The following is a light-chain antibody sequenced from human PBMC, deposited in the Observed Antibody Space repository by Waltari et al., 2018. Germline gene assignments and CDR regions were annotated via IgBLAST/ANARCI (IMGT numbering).Light chain of an antibody. Sequence: QSALTQPASVSGSPGQSLTISCTGTSSAVGGYNYVSWYQHHPGKAPKLMIYEVSKRPSGVSNRFSGSKSGNTASLTISGLQAEDEGDYYCSSYAISRPWVFGGGTKLTVL. V-gene: IGLV2-14*01. CDR1: SSAVGGYNY. CDR2: EVS. J-gene: IGLJ3*02. CDR3: SSYAISRPWV.